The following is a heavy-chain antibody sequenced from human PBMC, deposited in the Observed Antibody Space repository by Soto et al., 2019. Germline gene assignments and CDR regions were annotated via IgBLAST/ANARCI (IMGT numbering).Heavy chain of an antibody. CDR2: ISGYNGDT. Sequence: QGQLVQSGAEVKKPGASVKVSCKASGYTFSRYGISWVRQAPGQGLEWMGWISGYNGDTKYAQKFQGRVTMTVDTSTSTAYMELRSLTSDDTAVYYCAKNGQPPYYYYGMDVWGQGTTAGVSS. CDR3: AKNGQPPYYYYGMDV. CDR1: GYTFSRYG. D-gene: IGHD2-8*01. V-gene: IGHV1-18*01. J-gene: IGHJ6*02.